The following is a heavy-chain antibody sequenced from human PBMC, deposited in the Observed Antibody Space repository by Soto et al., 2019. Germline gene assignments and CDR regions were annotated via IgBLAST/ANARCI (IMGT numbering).Heavy chain of an antibody. D-gene: IGHD2-2*01. CDR1: GGSISSSNW. V-gene: IGHV4-4*02. CDR3: ARTSVAFYCSSTSCYVWFDP. J-gene: IGHJ5*02. Sequence: SETLSLTCAVSGGSISSSNWWSWVRQPPGKGLEWIGEIYHSGSTNYNPSLKSRVTISVDKSKNQFSLKLSSVTAADTAVYYCARTSVAFYCSSTSCYVWFDPWGQGTLVTVSS. CDR2: IYHSGST.